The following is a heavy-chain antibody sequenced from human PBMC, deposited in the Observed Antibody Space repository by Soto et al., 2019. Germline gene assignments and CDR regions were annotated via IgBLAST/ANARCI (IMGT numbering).Heavy chain of an antibody. CDR2: INPNSGGT. D-gene: IGHD3-22*01. CDR1: GYTFTGYY. Sequence: ASVKVSCKASGYTFTGYYMHWVRQAPGQGLERMGWINPNSGGTNYAQKFQGRVTMTRDTSISTAYMELSRLRSDDTAVYYCARAGKGLYDSSGYYYYWGQGTLVTVSS. V-gene: IGHV1-2*02. J-gene: IGHJ4*02. CDR3: ARAGKGLYDSSGYYYY.